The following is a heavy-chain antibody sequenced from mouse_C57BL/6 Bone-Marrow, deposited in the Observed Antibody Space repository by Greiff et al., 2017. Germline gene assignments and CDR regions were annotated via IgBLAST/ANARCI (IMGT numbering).Heavy chain of an antibody. CDR3: TPYYYGSSYGY. V-gene: IGHV14-4*01. D-gene: IGHD1-1*01. J-gene: IGHJ2*01. Sequence: EVQLQQSGAELVRPGASVKLSCTASGFNIKDDYMHWVKQRPEQGLEWIGWIDPANGDTEYASKFQGKATITADTSSNTAYLQLSSLTSEDTAVYYCTPYYYGSSYGYWGQGTTLTVSS. CDR2: IDPANGDT. CDR1: GFNIKDDY.